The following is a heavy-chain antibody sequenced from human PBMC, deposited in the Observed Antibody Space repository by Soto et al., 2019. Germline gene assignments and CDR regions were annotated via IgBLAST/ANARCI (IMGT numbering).Heavy chain of an antibody. CDR1: GGSSSDYH. J-gene: IGHJ4*02. V-gene: IGHV4-34*01. CDR2: VNHSGST. CDR3: ARGQWLDNN. Sequence: QVQLQQWGAGLLKPSETLSLTCAVYGGSSSDYHWSWIRQPPGKGLEWIGEVNHSGSTNYNPSLKSRVTISVDTSKNQFSLKLNSVTAADTAVSYCARGQWLDNNWGQGTLVTVSS. D-gene: IGHD6-19*01.